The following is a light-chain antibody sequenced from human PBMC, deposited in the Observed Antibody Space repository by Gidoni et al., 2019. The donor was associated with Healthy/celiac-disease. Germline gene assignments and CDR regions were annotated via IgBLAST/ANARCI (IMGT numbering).Light chain of an antibody. CDR1: QSLLHSNGYNY. V-gene: IGKV2-28*01. J-gene: IGKJ2*01. CDR3: MQALQTPPT. Sequence: DIVMTQSPLSLPVTPGEPASISCRSSQSLLHSNGYNYLDWYLQKPGQSPQLLICLGSNRASGVPDRFSGSGSGTDFTLKISRVEAEDVGVYYCMQALQTPPTFGQXTKLGIK. CDR2: LGS.